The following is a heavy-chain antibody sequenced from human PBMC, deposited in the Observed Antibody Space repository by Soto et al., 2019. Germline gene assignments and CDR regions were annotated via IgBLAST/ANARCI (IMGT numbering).Heavy chain of an antibody. J-gene: IGHJ4*02. CDR1: GFTFNSYW. V-gene: IGHV3-74*01. Sequence: EVQLVESGGGLVQPGGSLRLSCAASGFTFNSYWMHWVRQAPGKGLVWVSRISSDGSSITYAGSVKGRFTISRDNAKDTLYLQMNSLRAEDMAVYYCARGDLAKGWSFADYWGQGTLVTVSS. CDR2: ISSDGSSI. D-gene: IGHD6-19*01. CDR3: ARGDLAKGWSFADY.